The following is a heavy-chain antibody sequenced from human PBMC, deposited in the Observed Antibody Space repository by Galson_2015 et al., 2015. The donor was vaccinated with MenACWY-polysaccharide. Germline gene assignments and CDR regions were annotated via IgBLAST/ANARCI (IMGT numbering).Heavy chain of an antibody. CDR3: ARARKITYGGVIVNWNFAY. CDR1: GYTFTTYD. V-gene: IGHV1-8*01. Sequence: SVKVSCKASGYTFTTYDINWVRQATGQGLEWMGWMNPNSGNTGYAQKFQGRVTMTRNTSISTAYMELSSLRSEDTAVYYCARARKITYGGVIVNWNFAYWGQGTLVTVSS. CDR2: MNPNSGNT. J-gene: IGHJ4*02. D-gene: IGHD3-16*02.